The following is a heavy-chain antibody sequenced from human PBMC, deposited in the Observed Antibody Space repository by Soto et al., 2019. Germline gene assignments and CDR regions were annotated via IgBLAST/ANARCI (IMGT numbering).Heavy chain of an antibody. V-gene: IGHV3-21*01. D-gene: IGHD1-26*01. CDR3: ARESTEWELDYFDY. Sequence: TGGSLRLSCAASGFTFSSYSMNWVRQAPGKGLEWVSSISSSSSYIYYADSVKGRFTISRDNAKNSLYLQMNSLRAEDTAVYYCARESTEWELDYFDYWGQGTLVTVSS. J-gene: IGHJ4*02. CDR1: GFTFSSYS. CDR2: ISSSSSYI.